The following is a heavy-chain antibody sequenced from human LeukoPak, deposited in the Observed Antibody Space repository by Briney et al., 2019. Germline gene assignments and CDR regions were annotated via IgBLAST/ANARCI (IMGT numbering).Heavy chain of an antibody. CDR2: INHSGST. D-gene: IGHD2-2*01. V-gene: IGHV4-34*01. CDR1: GGSFSGYY. J-gene: IGHJ5*02. Sequence: SETLSLTCAVYGGSFSGYYWSWIRQPPGKGLEWIGEINHSGSTNYNPSLKSRVTISVDKSKNQFSLKLSSVTAADTAVYYCARLVPAAASNWFDPWGQGTLVTVSS. CDR3: ARLVPAAASNWFDP.